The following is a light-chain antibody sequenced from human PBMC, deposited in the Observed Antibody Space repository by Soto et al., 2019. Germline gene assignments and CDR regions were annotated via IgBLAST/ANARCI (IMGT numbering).Light chain of an antibody. CDR1: QSIISL. J-gene: IGKJ4*01. Sequence: DIQMTQSPSTLSASVGDRVTITCRASQSIISLLSWYQQKPGKAPKLLIYDASSLESGVPSRFSGRGSGTEFTLTIDSLQPEDFATYYCQQTDSFPLSFGGGTKVDIK. CDR2: DAS. V-gene: IGKV1-5*01. CDR3: QQTDSFPLS.